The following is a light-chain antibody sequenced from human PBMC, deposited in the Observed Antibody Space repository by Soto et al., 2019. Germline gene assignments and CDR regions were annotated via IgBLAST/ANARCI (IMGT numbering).Light chain of an antibody. V-gene: IGLV2-14*01. J-gene: IGLJ1*01. Sequence: QSALSQAACVSGSPGQSITLSCTGTSSDVGGYNYVSWYQQRPGKAPQLLIHEVNNRPSGASFRFSGFKSGDTASLTISGLQADDEGIYYCLSYTRPSFYVFATGTKATVL. CDR3: LSYTRPSFYV. CDR2: EVN. CDR1: SSDVGGYNY.